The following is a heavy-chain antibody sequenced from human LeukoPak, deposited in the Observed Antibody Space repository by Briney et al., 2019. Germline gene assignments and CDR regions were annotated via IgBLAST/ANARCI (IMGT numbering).Heavy chain of an antibody. CDR3: ARLAGGFDP. CDR1: GGSISSSSYY. CDR2: IYYSGST. V-gene: IGHV4-39*01. Sequence: LETLSLTCTVSGGSISSSSYYWGWIRQPPGKGLEWIGSIYYSGSTYYNPSLKSRVTISVDTSKNQFSLKLSSVTAADTAVYYCARLAGGFDPWGQGTLVTVSS. D-gene: IGHD3-10*01. J-gene: IGHJ5*02.